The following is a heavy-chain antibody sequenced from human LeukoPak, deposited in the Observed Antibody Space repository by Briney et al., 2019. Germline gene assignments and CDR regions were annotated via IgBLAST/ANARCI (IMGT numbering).Heavy chain of an antibody. CDR1: GYTFTSYG. Sequence: APVKVSCKASGYTFTSYGISWVRQAPGQGLEWMGWISAYNGNTNYAQKLQGRVTMTTDTSTSTAYMELRSLRSDDTAVYYCARDLQPYGGFNPLYWGQGTLVTVSP. CDR3: ARDLQPYGGFNPLY. D-gene: IGHD3-16*01. CDR2: ISAYNGNT. J-gene: IGHJ4*02. V-gene: IGHV1-18*01.